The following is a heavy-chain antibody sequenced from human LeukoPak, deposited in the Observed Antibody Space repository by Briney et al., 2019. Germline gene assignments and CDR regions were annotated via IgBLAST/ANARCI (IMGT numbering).Heavy chain of an antibody. J-gene: IGHJ4*02. CDR1: GGSISSSSYY. CDR2: IYYSGST. CDR3: ARDDDGVWNY. Sequence: SETLSLTCTVSGGSISSSSYYWGWIRQPPGKGLEWIGSIYYSGSTYYNPSLKSRVTISVDASKNQFSLKLSSVTAADTAVYYCARDDDGVWNYWGQGTLVTVSS. D-gene: IGHD2-8*01. V-gene: IGHV4-39*07.